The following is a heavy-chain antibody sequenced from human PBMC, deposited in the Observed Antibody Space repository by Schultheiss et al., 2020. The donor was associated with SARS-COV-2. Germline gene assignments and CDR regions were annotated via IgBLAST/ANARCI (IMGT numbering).Heavy chain of an antibody. CDR3: ARGAVAGTNWFDP. Sequence: GGSLRLSCAASGFTFSSYAMHWVRQAPGKGLEYVSAISSNGGSTYYADSVKGRFTISRDNSKNTLYLQMNSLRAEDTAVYYCARGAVAGTNWFDPWGQGTLVTVSS. V-gene: IGHV3-64*04. D-gene: IGHD6-19*01. CDR1: GFTFSSYA. CDR2: ISSNGGST. J-gene: IGHJ5*02.